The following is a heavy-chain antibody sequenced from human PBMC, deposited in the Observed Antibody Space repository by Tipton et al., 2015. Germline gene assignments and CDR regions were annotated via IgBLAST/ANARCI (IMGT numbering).Heavy chain of an antibody. D-gene: IGHD7-27*01. V-gene: IGHV4-61*01. Sequence: LRLSCTVPGDSVNIGNYCWSWIRQPPGKGLEWIGSIYYSGNTKYNSSLKSRVTISADTSKNQFSLKLSSVTAADTAVYYCARELPGTGDIGPFDYGGQGTLVTVSS. CDR2: IYYSGNT. CDR3: ARELPGTGDIGPFDY. CDR1: GDSVNIGNYC. J-gene: IGHJ4*02.